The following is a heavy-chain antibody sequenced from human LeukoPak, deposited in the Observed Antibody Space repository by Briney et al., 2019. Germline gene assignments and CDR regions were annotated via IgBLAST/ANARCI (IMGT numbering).Heavy chain of an antibody. J-gene: IGHJ4*02. CDR3: AREYSSSSGRSFDY. CDR2: ISPSATTI. V-gene: IGHV3-48*01. D-gene: IGHD6-6*01. Sequence: PGGSLRLSCTASGFTFNNAWMNWVRQAPGKGLEWVSYISPSATTIYYADSVKGRFTISRDNAKNSLYLQMNSLRAEDTAVYYCAREYSSSSGRSFDYWGQGTLVTVSS. CDR1: GFTFNNAW.